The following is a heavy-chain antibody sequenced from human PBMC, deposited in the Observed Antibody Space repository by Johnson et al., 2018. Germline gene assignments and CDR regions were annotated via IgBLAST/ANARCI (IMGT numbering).Heavy chain of an antibody. CDR3: ARGYYYGMDV. V-gene: IGHV3-48*02. Sequence: VQLVESGGGLVQPGGSLRLSCAASGFTFNTYSMNWVRQAPGKGLEWVSYISSSGSTIYYADSVTGRFTISRDKAKNSLYLQMNSLRDEDTAVYYCARGYYYGMDVWGQGTTVTVSS. CDR1: GFTFNTYS. D-gene: IGHD6-13*01. CDR2: ISSSGSTI. J-gene: IGHJ6*02.